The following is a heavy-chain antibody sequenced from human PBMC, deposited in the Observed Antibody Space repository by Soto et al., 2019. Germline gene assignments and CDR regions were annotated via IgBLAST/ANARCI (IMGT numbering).Heavy chain of an antibody. CDR1: GYTFTGYY. Sequence: QVQLVQSGAEVKKPGASVKVSCKASGYTFTGYYMHWVRQAPGQGLEWMGWINPNSGGTNYAQKFQGRVTMTRDTSISTAYMELSRLRSDDTAVYYCARAALSGLRFLDGVLHPWGQGTLVTVSS. J-gene: IGHJ5*02. CDR3: ARAALSGLRFLDGVLHP. D-gene: IGHD3-3*01. V-gene: IGHV1-2*02. CDR2: INPNSGGT.